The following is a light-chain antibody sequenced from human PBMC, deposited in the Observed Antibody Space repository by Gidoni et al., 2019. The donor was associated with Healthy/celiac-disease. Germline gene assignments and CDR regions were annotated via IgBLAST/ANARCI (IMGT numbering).Light chain of an antibody. V-gene: IGLV2-14*01. J-gene: IGLJ2*01. CDR2: VAS. CDR1: SSDVGGYNY. CDR3: SSYTSSSTLLVV. Sequence: QSALTQPASVSGSPGQSITISCTGTSSDVGGYNYVSWYQQHPGKAPQLMIYVASNWPSVVSNRFSGFKSGNTASLNISGLQAEDEADYYCSSYTSSSTLLVVFGGGTKLTVL.